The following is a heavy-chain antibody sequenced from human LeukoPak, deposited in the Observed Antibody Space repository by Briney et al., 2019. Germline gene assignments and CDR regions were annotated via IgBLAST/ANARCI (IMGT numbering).Heavy chain of an antibody. D-gene: IGHD1-26*01. CDR1: GGSISSGSYY. CDR3: AREEWELLEGGFDY. J-gene: IGHJ4*02. V-gene: IGHV4-61*02. CDR2: IYTSGST. Sequence: SETLSLTCTVSGGSISSGSYYWSWIRQPAGKGLEWIGRIYTSGSTNHNPSLKSRVTISVDTSKNQFSLKLSSVTAADTAVYYCAREEWELLEGGFDYWGQGTLVTVSS.